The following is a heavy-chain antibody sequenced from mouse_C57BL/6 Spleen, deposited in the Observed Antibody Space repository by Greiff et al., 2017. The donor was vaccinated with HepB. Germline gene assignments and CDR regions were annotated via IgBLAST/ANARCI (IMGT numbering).Heavy chain of an antibody. J-gene: IGHJ4*01. CDR3: ARSFYLRAMDY. CDR2: IDPSDSET. Sequence: QVQLQQPGAELVRPGSSVKLSCKASGYTFTSYWMHWVKQRPIQGLEWIGNIDPSDSETHYNQKFKDKATLTVDKSSSTAYMQLSSLTSEDSAVSYCARSFYLRAMDYWGQGTSVTVSS. D-gene: IGHD1-1*01. CDR1: GYTFTSYW. V-gene: IGHV1-52*01.